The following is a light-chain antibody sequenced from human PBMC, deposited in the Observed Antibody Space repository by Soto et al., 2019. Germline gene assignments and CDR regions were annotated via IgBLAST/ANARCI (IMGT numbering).Light chain of an antibody. CDR2: GAS. J-gene: IGKJ4*01. Sequence: EIVLTQSPGTLSLSPGERATLSCRASQSVTSNYLAWYQQKPGQAPRLLIYGASSRATGIPDRFSGGGSGTDFTLTISRLEPEDFAVYYCQQYGSSPLTFGGGAKVEI. CDR1: QSVTSNY. V-gene: IGKV3-20*01. CDR3: QQYGSSPLT.